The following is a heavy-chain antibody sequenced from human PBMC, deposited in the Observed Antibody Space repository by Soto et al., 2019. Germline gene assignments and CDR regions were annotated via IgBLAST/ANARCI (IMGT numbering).Heavy chain of an antibody. J-gene: IGHJ4*02. CDR2: FDPEDGET. CDR3: ATAELELLNYYFDY. D-gene: IGHD1-7*01. V-gene: IGHV1-24*01. Sequence: GASVKVSCKVSGYTLTELSMHCVRQAPGKGLEWMGGFDPEDGETIYAQKFQGRVTMTEDTSTDTAYMELSSLRSEDTAVYYCATAELELLNYYFDYWGQGTLVTVSS. CDR1: GYTLTELS.